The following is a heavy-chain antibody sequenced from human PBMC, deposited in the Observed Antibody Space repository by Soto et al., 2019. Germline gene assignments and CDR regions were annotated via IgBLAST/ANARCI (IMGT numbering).Heavy chain of an antibody. CDR3: AKGPEYDILTGCDY. V-gene: IGHV3-23*01. Sequence: EVQLLESGGGFVQPGESLRLSCAASGFTFSLSAMSWVRQAPGRGLDWVSSLSGGGSTTDYADSVKGRFTITRDNSKNTVQLQMNSLRAEDTAVYYCAKGPEYDILTGCDYWGQGALVTFSS. D-gene: IGHD3-9*01. CDR2: LSGGGSTT. CDR1: GFTFSLSA. J-gene: IGHJ4*02.